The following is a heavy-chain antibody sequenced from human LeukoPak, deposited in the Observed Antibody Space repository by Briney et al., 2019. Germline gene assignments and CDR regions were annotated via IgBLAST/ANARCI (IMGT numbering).Heavy chain of an antibody. V-gene: IGHV1-18*01. J-gene: IGHJ4*02. CDR2: ISAYNGNT. CDR3: ARDGLDYGDSLDY. CDR1: GGTFSSFA. D-gene: IGHD4-17*01. Sequence: ASVKVSCKASGGTFSSFAISWVRQAPGQGLEWMGWISAYNGNTNYAQKLQGRVTMTTDTSTSTAYMELRSLRSDGTAVYYCARDGLDYGDSLDYWGQGTLVTVSS.